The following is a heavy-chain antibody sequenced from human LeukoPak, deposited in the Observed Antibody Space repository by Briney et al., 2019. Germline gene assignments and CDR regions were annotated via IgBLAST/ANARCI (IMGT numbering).Heavy chain of an antibody. CDR1: GFTVSSNY. CDR3: AKRGFYYQLDY. Sequence: GGSLRLSCAASGFTVSSNYMSWVRQAPGKGLEWVSAISGSGGSTYYADSVKGWFTISRDNSKNTLFLQMNSLRAEDTAVYYCAKRGFYYQLDYWGQGTPVTVSS. CDR2: ISGSGGST. V-gene: IGHV3-23*01. J-gene: IGHJ4*02. D-gene: IGHD3-22*01.